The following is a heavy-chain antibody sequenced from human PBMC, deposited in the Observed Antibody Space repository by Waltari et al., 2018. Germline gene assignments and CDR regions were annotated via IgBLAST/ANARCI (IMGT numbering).Heavy chain of an antibody. D-gene: IGHD3-22*01. CDR3: AREPYHYDSGAAFDI. CDR2: INPNSGGT. J-gene: IGHJ3*02. CDR1: GYTFTGYY. Sequence: QVQLVQSGAEVKKPGASVKVSCKASGYTFTGYYMHWVRQAPGQGLEWRGWINPNSGGTNYAQKFQGRVTMTRDTSISTAYMELSRLRSDDTAVYYCAREPYHYDSGAAFDIWGQGTMVTVSS. V-gene: IGHV1-2*02.